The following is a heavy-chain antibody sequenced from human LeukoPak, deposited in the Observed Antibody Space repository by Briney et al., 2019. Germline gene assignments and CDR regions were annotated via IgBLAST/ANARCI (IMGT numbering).Heavy chain of an antibody. V-gene: IGHV4-38-2*02. CDR1: GYSISSGYY. Sequence: SETLSLTCTVSGYSISSGYYWGWIRQPPGKGLEWIGSIYHSGSTYYNPSLKSRVTISVDTSKNQFSLKLSSVTAADTAVYYCARYKMATTSRFDYWGQGTLVTVSS. D-gene: IGHD5-24*01. CDR2: IYHSGST. J-gene: IGHJ4*02. CDR3: ARYKMATTSRFDY.